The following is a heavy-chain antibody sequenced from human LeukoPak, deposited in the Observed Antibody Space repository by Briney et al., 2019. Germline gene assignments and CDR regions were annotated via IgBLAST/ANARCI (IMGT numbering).Heavy chain of an antibody. CDR2: ISYTSTYT. CDR3: ARLDATVPTPSLDV. J-gene: IGHJ6*02. Sequence: GGSLRLSCAASGFTFSDYYMNWIRQAPGKGLECISYISYTSTYTNYADSVKGRFTISRDNAKNSLYLQMNSLRAEDTAVYYCARLDATVPTPSLDVWGQGTTVTVSS. D-gene: IGHD4-17*01. V-gene: IGHV3-11*06. CDR1: GFTFSDYY.